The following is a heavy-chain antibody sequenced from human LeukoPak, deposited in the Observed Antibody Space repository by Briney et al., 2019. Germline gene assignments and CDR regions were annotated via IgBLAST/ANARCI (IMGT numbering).Heavy chain of an antibody. D-gene: IGHD2/OR15-2a*01. J-gene: IGHJ4*02. Sequence: SETLSLTCTVSGGSISSYYWSWIRQPPGKGLEWIGYIYYSGFTNYNPSLKSRVTISLDTSKNQFSLKLTSVTAADTAVYYCAGHHPRNTVDFWGQGTLVTVSS. V-gene: IGHV4-59*08. CDR1: GGSISSYY. CDR2: IYYSGFT. CDR3: AGHHPRNTVDF.